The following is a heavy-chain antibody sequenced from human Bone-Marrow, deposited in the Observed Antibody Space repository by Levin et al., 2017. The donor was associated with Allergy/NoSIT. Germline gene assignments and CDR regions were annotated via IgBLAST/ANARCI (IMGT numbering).Heavy chain of an antibody. V-gene: IGHV1-18*01. Sequence: RGESLKISCKASGYTFTNFAVSWVRQAPGQGLEWMGWISASIGTTNYAQNLQGRVTMTTDTSTSTAYMDLTRLRSDDTAIYYCARVHGSGWDAWGQGTLVTVSS. D-gene: IGHD6-19*01. J-gene: IGHJ4*02. CDR1: GYTFTNFA. CDR2: ISASIGTT. CDR3: ARVHGSGWDA.